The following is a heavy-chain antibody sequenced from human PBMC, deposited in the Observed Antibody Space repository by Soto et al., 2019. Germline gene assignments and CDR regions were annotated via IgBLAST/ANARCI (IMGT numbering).Heavy chain of an antibody. CDR1: GLTFGSRA. CDR2: ITDTGGDA. CDR3: ARGSKDSSPGSRLFDF. J-gene: IGHJ4*02. D-gene: IGHD3-10*01. Sequence: LRLSCVASGLTFGSRAMSWVRQAPGEGLQWVSTITDTGGDAKYADSVRGRFVISRDNSKKTLYLQMTSLTAEDSAMYFCARGSKDSSPGSRLFDFWGRGTLVTVSS. V-gene: IGHV3-23*01.